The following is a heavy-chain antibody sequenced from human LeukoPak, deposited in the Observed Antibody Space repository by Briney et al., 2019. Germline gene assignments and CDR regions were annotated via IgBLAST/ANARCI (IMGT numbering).Heavy chain of an antibody. Sequence: GSLRLSCAASGFTFSSSWMSWVRQAPGKGLEWVGSIYHSRSTYYNPSLKRGFPISGTTSKNQFSLKLSSVTAADTAVYYCARLGRYDFWSGYYPQVYYFDYWGQRTLVTVSS. J-gene: IGHJ4*02. V-gene: IGHV4-38-2*01. CDR1: GFTFSSSWM. CDR3: ARLGRYDFWSGYYPQVYYFDY. D-gene: IGHD3-3*01. CDR2: IYHSRST.